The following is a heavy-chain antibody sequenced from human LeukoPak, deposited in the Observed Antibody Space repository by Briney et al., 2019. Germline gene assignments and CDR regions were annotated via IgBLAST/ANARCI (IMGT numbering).Heavy chain of an antibody. CDR3: ARARNYYDSSGPTSDAFDI. J-gene: IGHJ3*02. V-gene: IGHV4-34*01. Sequence: PSETLSLTCAVYGGSFSCYYWSWIRQPPGKGLEWIGEINHSGSTNYNPSLKSRVTISVDTSKNQFSLKLSSVTAADTAVYYCARARNYYDSSGPTSDAFDIWGQGTMVTVSS. CDR1: GGSFSCYY. D-gene: IGHD3-22*01. CDR2: INHSGST.